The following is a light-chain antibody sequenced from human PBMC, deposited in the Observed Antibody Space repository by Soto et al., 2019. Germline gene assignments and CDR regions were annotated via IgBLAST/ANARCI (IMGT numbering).Light chain of an antibody. J-gene: IGKJ1*01. CDR2: EAS. Sequence: EIVMTQSPATLSLSPGERVTLSCRASQTVRSSLAWYQQKPGQAPRLIIYEASNRATGIPARFSGSGSETDFTLTISRLEPEDFAVYYCQQYGTSPRTFGQGTKVDIK. V-gene: IGKV3-20*01. CDR1: QTVRSS. CDR3: QQYGTSPRT.